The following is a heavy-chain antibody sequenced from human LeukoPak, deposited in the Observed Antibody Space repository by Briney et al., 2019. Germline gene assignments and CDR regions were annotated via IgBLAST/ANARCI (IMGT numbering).Heavy chain of an antibody. D-gene: IGHD5-18*01. CDR3: ARGEDTAMITGGYNWFDP. V-gene: IGHV3-30*02. CDR2: IRYDGSNK. Sequence: GGSLRLSCAASGFTFSSYGMHWVRQAPGKGLEWVAFIRYDGSNKYYADSVKGRFTISRDDANNSLYLQMNSLGAEDTAVYYCARGEDTAMITGGYNWFDPWGQGTLVTVSS. J-gene: IGHJ5*02. CDR1: GFTFSSYG.